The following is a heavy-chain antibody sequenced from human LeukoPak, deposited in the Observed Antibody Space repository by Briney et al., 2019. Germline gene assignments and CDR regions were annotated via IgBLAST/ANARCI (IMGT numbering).Heavy chain of an antibody. Sequence: PGGSLRLSCAASGFTFSTYAMNWVRQPPGKGLEWVSTISDGGGRTYYADSVKGRFTISRDNSKNTLSLQMNSLRAEDTAVYYCVKDGGSGTYFDASDMWGQGTMVIVSS. CDR1: GFTFSTYA. CDR3: VKDGGSGTYFDASDM. V-gene: IGHV3-23*01. CDR2: ISDGGGRT. J-gene: IGHJ3*02. D-gene: IGHD3-16*01.